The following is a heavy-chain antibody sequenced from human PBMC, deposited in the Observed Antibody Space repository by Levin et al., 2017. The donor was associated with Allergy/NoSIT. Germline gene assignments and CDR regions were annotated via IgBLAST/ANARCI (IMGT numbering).Heavy chain of an antibody. CDR1: GFRISSYA. D-gene: IGHD5-18*01. CDR2: ISGGGGTT. Sequence: HPGGSLRLSCAASGFRISSYAMNWVRQAPGKGLEWVSVISGGGGTTYYAGSVEGRFTISRDISKNTLYLQMDSLRAEDTAVYYCARDLRLLWLSSDYWGQGTLVTVSS. CDR3: ARDLRLLWLSSDY. V-gene: IGHV3-23*01. J-gene: IGHJ4*02.